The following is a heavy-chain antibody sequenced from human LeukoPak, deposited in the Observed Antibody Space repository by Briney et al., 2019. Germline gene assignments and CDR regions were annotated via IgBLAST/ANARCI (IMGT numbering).Heavy chain of an antibody. CDR1: GLTFSTSG. CDR3: ATETNGRHYDY. V-gene: IGHV3-21*06. D-gene: IGHD1-14*01. J-gene: IGHJ4*02. Sequence: GGSLRLSCTASGLTFSTSGFNWVRQAPGKGLEWVASIGPTGSDRYHADSIKGRFTISRDNANNFLYLQMNGLRAEDTAVYYCATETNGRHYDYWGQGTLLTVSS. CDR2: IGPTGSDR.